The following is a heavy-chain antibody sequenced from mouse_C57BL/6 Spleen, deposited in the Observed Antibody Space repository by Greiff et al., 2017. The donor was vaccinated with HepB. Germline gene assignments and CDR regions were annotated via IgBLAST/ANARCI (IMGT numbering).Heavy chain of an antibody. V-gene: IGHV1-9*01. CDR3: ANYYGSSYVGKRLAMDY. Sequence: VQLQQSGAELMKPGASVKLSCKATGYTFTGYWIEWVKQRPGHGLEWIGEILPGSGSTNYNEKFKGKATFTADTSSNTAYMQLSSLTTEDSAIYYCANYYGSSYVGKRLAMDYWGQGTSVTVSS. J-gene: IGHJ4*01. CDR1: GYTFTGYW. CDR2: ILPGSGST. D-gene: IGHD1-1*01.